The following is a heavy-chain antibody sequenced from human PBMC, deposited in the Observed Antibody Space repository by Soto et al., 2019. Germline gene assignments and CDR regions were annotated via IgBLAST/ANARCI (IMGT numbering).Heavy chain of an antibody. J-gene: IGHJ5*02. CDR2: IHYTGST. Sequence: QVQLHESGPGLVKPSETLSLTCTVSGASISSYFWGWIRLPPGKGLEWIGNIHYTGSTNYNPSLMSRLTISVDTSNNQFSLKLSSVTAADTAVYYCARVFNGGAAVAGVRFDPWGQGILVTVSS. D-gene: IGHD6-19*01. CDR1: GASISSYF. CDR3: ARVFNGGAAVAGVRFDP. V-gene: IGHV4-59*01.